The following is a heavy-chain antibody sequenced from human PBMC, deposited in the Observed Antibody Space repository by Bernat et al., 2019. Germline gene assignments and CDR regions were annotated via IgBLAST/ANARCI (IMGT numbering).Heavy chain of an antibody. CDR3: TRGRITIFGVVKGNDY. CDR2: IRSKAYGGTT. Sequence: EVQLVESGGGLVKPGRSLRLSCTASGFTFGDYAMSWFRQAPGKGLEWVGFIRSKAYGGTTEYAASVKGRFTISRDDSKSIAYLQMNSLKTEDTAVYYCTRGRITIFGVVKGNDYWGQGTLATVSS. V-gene: IGHV3-49*05. CDR1: GFTFGDYA. J-gene: IGHJ4*02. D-gene: IGHD3-3*01.